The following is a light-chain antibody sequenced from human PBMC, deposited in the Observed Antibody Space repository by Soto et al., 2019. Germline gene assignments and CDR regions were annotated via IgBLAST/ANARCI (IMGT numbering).Light chain of an antibody. J-gene: IGKJ5*01. CDR3: QQYENLPT. CDR1: QNINNY. V-gene: IGKV1-33*01. CDR2: DAS. Sequence: DKQVTEYLSCLCASVRDIVVVTSQASQNINNYLNWYQQKPGRAPKLLIYDASNLEAGVPSRFRGSGSGTDFTFTISRVQPAQIASYYCQQYENLPTFGPGTRLEI.